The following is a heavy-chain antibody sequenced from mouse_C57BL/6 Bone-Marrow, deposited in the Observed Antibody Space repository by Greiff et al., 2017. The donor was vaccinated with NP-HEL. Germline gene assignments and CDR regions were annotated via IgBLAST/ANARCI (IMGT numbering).Heavy chain of an antibody. V-gene: IGHV1-50*01. CDR3: ARADIYYDYDVGYFDY. CDR2: IDPSDSYT. CDR1: GYTFTSYW. Sequence: VKLQQPGAELVKPGASVKLSCKASGYTFTSYWMQWVKQRPGQGLEWIGEIDPSDSYTNYNQKFKGKATLTVDTSSSTAYMQLSSLKSEDPAVYYCARADIYYDYDVGYFDYWGQGTTLTVSS. J-gene: IGHJ2*01. D-gene: IGHD2-4*01.